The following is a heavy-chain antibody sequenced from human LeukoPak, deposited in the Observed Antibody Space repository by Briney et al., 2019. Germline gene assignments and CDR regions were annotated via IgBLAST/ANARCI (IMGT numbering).Heavy chain of an antibody. D-gene: IGHD6-13*01. V-gene: IGHV3-23*01. CDR1: GFTFSSYA. Sequence: GGSLRLSCAASGFTFSSYAMSWVRHAPGKGLEWVSAISGSGGSTYYADSVKGRFTISRDNSKNTLYLQMNSLRAEDTAVYYCAKDLRVSSSWAQFDYWGQGTLVTVSS. J-gene: IGHJ4*02. CDR3: AKDLRVSSSWAQFDY. CDR2: ISGSGGST.